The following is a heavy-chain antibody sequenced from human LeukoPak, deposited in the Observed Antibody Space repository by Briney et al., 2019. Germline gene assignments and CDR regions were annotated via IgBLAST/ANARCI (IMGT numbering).Heavy chain of an antibody. Sequence: IYHSGSTYYNPSLKSRVTISVDRSKNQFSLKLSSVTAADTAVYYCARAIVVVPAAIQYFDYWGQGTLVTVSS. V-gene: IGHV4-30-2*01. J-gene: IGHJ4*02. D-gene: IGHD2-2*02. CDR2: IYHSGST. CDR3: ARAIVVVPAAIQYFDY.